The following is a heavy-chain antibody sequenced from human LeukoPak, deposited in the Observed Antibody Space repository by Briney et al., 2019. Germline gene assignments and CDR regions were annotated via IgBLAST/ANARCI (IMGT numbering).Heavy chain of an antibody. V-gene: IGHV1-2*02. CDR1: GYTFTSYA. D-gene: IGHD5-18*01. Sequence: ASVKVSCKASGYTFTSYAMNWVRQAPGQGLEWMGWINPNSGGTNYAQKFQGRVTMTRGTSISTAYMELSRLRSDDTAVYYCARGRIQLWQIDYWGQGTLVTVSS. CDR2: INPNSGGT. CDR3: ARGRIQLWQIDY. J-gene: IGHJ4*02.